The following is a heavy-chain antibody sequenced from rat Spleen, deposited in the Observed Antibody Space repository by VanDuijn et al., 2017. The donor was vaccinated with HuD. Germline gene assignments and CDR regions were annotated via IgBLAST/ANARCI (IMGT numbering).Heavy chain of an antibody. CDR1: GYSITSNY. CDR3: ARYQFGVGETLFDY. Sequence: EVQLQESGPGLVKPSQSLSLTCSVTGYSITSNYWGWIRKFPGNKMEWMGYISYSGSTSYNPSLKSRISIIRDTSKNQFFLQLNSVTTEDTATYYCARYQFGVGETLFDYWGQGVMVTVSS. D-gene: IGHD4-3*01. J-gene: IGHJ2*01. CDR2: ISYSGST. V-gene: IGHV3-1*01.